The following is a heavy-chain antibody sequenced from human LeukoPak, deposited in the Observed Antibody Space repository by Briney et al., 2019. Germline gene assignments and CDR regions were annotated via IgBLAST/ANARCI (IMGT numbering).Heavy chain of an antibody. Sequence: KSSETLSLTCAVYGGSFSGYYWSWIRQPPGKGLEWVGEINHSGSTNYNPSLKSRVTISVDTSKNQFSLKLSSVTAADTAVYYCARGLGYGGNSSYWGQGTLVTVSS. V-gene: IGHV4-34*01. D-gene: IGHD4-23*01. CDR1: GGSFSGYY. J-gene: IGHJ4*02. CDR2: INHSGST. CDR3: ARGLGYGGNSSY.